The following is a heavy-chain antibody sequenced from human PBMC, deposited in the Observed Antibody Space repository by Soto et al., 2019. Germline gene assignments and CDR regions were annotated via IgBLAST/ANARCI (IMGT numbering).Heavy chain of an antibody. J-gene: IGHJ4*02. V-gene: IGHV3-30-3*01. CDR2: ISYDGSNK. D-gene: IGHD2-15*01. CDR1: GFTFSSYA. Sequence: GGSLSLSCAASGFTFSSYAMHWVRQAPGKGLEWVAVISYDGSNKYYADSVKGRFTISRDNSKNTLCLQMNSLRAEDTAVYYCARDSGYCTGGSCQIEGPIDYWGQGTLV. CDR3: ARDSGYCTGGSCQIEGPIDY.